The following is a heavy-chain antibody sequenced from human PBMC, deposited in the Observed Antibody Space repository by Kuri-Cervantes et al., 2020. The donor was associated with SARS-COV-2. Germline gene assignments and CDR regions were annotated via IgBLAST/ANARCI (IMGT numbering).Heavy chain of an antibody. CDR1: GYTLTELS. V-gene: IGHV1-24*01. J-gene: IGHJ3*02. CDR3: ARDSLAEWLGDAFDI. CDR2: FDPEGGET. D-gene: IGHD3-3*01. Sequence: ASVKVSRKVSGYTLTELSMHWVRQAPGKGLEWMGGFDPEGGETIYAQKFQGRVTMTEDTSTDAAYMELSSLRSEDTAVYYCARDSLAEWLGDAFDIWGQGTMVTVSS.